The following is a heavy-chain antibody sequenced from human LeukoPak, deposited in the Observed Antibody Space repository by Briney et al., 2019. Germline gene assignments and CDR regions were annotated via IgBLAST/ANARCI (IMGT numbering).Heavy chain of an antibody. J-gene: IGHJ4*02. Sequence: SETLSLTCTVSGGSISSYYWSWIRQPAGKGLEWIGRIYSSGTTNYNPSLKSRVTMSVDTSNNQFSLKLSTVTAADTAVYFCARVSYPYFFGYWGQGILVTVSS. D-gene: IGHD5-18*01. CDR1: GGSISSYY. CDR2: IYSSGTT. V-gene: IGHV4-4*07. CDR3: ARVSYPYFFGY.